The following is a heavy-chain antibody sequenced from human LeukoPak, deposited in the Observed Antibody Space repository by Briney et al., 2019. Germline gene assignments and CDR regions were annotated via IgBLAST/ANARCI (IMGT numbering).Heavy chain of an antibody. CDR1: GDSVSSSSYY. CDR3: ARAVLRFYMDV. CDR2: IYYSGTT. Sequence: KPSETLSLTCAISGDSVSSSSYYWGWIRQPPGKGLEWIGSIYYSGTTYYNPSLKSRVTLSVDTSKNQFSLKLSSVTAADAAVYYWARAVLRFYMDVWGKGTTVTVSS. V-gene: IGHV4-39*07. D-gene: IGHD3-3*01. J-gene: IGHJ6*03.